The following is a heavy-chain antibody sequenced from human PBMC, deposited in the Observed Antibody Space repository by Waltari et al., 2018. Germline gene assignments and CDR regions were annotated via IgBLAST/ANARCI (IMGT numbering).Heavy chain of an antibody. J-gene: IGHJ3*02. CDR2: IYYSGVT. D-gene: IGHD1-7*01. V-gene: IGHV4-38-2*01. Sequence: QVQLRESGPGLVKPSETLSLTCVISGDSLSSNLFWGWIRQYPEKGLEWIGNIYYSGVTYYSPFPKSRVFISIDTPRRQFSLKRTSGTAADTAVYYCARVLTAGTVAFDIWGQGTLVTVSS. CDR3: ARVLTAGTVAFDI. CDR1: GDSLSSNLF.